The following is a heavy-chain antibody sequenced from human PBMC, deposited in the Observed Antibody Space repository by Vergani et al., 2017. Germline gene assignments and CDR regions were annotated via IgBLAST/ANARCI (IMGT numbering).Heavy chain of an antibody. V-gene: IGHV5-51*01. CDR3: ARRPYSSSWYTYAFDY. Sequence: EVQLVQSGAEVKKPGESLKISCKGSGYSFTSYWIGWVRQMAGKGLEWMGIIYPGDSDTRYSPSFQGQVTISADKSISTAYLQWSSLKASDTAMYYCARRPYSSSWYTYAFDYWGQGTLVTVSS. CDR1: GYSFTSYW. D-gene: IGHD6-13*01. J-gene: IGHJ4*02. CDR2: IYPGDSDT.